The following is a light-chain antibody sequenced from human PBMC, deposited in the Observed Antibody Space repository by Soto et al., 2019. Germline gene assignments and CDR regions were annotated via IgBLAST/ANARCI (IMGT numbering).Light chain of an antibody. CDR1: SSNIGNNF. V-gene: IGLV1-51*01. Sequence: QSVLTQPPSSAAPGQNVTISCSGSSSNIGNNFVSWYQQLPGTDPKLLIYDNHKLPSEIPDRVAGSKSSTSDILGITGLQTGEAAAYYCRTWDSRMSWVFGTGIKFTVL. CDR3: RTWDSRMSWV. J-gene: IGLJ1*01. CDR2: DNH.